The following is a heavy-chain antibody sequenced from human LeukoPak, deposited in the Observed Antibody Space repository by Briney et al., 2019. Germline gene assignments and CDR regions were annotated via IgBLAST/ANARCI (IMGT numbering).Heavy chain of an antibody. J-gene: IGHJ3*02. V-gene: IGHV3-30*18. CDR3: AKDYSGYDEGDAFDI. CDR1: GYTLTELS. CDR2: ISYDGSNK. D-gene: IGHD5-12*01. Sequence: SCKVSGYTLTELSMHWVRQAPGKGLEWVAVISYDGSNKYYADSVKGRFTISRDNSKNTLYLQMNSLRAEDTAVYYCAKDYSGYDEGDAFDIWGQGTMVTVSS.